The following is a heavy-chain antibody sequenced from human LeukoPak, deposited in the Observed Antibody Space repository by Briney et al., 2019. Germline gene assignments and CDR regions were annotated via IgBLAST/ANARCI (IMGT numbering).Heavy chain of an antibody. CDR1: GFTFSNYW. Sequence: GGSLRLSCAASGFTFSNYWMQWVRQAPGKGLVWVSRIYSDGSTTSYADSVKGRFTISRDNAKNTLNLQMNSLRAEDTAVYYCARVYCSSTSCYLLYFDYWGQGTLVTVSS. CDR3: ARVYCSSTSCYLLYFDY. CDR2: IYSDGSTT. D-gene: IGHD2-2*01. V-gene: IGHV3-74*01. J-gene: IGHJ4*02.